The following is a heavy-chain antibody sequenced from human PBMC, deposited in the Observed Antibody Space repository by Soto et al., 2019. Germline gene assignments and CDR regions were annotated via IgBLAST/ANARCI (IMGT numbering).Heavy chain of an antibody. CDR2: IIPIFGTA. D-gene: IGHD3-10*01. CDR1: GGTFSSYA. Sequence: QVQLVQSGAEVKKPGSSVKVSCKASGGTFSSYAISWVRQAPGQGLEWMGGIIPIFGTANYAQKFQGRVTITADESTSTAYMELSSLRSEDTAVYYCARDRGRGITMVRGVIDWFDPWGQGTLVTVSS. V-gene: IGHV1-69*12. CDR3: ARDRGRGITMVRGVIDWFDP. J-gene: IGHJ5*02.